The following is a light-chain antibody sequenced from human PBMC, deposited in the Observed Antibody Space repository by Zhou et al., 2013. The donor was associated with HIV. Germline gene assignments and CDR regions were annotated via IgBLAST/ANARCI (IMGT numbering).Light chain of an antibody. V-gene: IGKV2-28*01. CDR1: QSLLHSNGYNY. Sequence: DIVMTQSPLSLPVTPGEPASISCRSSQSLLHSNGYNYLDWYLQKPGQSPQLLIYLGSNRASGVPDRFSGSGSGTDFTLKISRVEAEDVGVYYCMQALQTPPWTFGQGTKWK. J-gene: IGKJ1*01. CDR2: LGS. CDR3: MQALQTPPWT.